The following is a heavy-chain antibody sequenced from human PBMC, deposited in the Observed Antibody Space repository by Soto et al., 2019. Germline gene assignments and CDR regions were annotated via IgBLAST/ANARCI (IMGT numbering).Heavy chain of an antibody. D-gene: IGHD3-10*01. Sequence: GSLRLSCAASGLTFSNSEMNWVRQPPGKGLEWISYISGSGGTKYYADSVTGRFTISRDNAGNSLYLQMNSLRVDDTAVYFCARERGEYYCSGRGLDDAFDISCQGTMVT. CDR3: ARERGEYYCSGRGLDDAFDI. V-gene: IGHV3-48*03. J-gene: IGHJ3*02. CDR2: ISGSGGTK. CDR1: GLTFSNSE.